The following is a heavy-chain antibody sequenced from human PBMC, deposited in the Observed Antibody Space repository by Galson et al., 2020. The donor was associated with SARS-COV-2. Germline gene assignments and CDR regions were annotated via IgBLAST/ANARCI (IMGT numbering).Heavy chain of an antibody. Sequence: SETLSLTCAVSGGSISSSNWWSWVRQPPGKGLEWIGEIYHSGSTNYNPSLKSRVTISVDTSKNQFSLKLSTVTAADTAVYYCAGDRSEYYDSSGYQGAFDIWGQGTMVTVSS. D-gene: IGHD3-22*01. V-gene: IGHV4-4*02. CDR3: AGDRSEYYDSSGYQGAFDI. CDR2: IYHSGST. J-gene: IGHJ3*02. CDR1: GGSISSSNW.